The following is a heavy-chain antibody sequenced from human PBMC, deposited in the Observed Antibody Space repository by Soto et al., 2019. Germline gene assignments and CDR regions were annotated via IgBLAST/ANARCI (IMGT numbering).Heavy chain of an antibody. Sequence: EVQLLESGGGLVQPGGSLRLSCAASGFTFSTYSMTWVRQAPGKGLEWVSTIRDSGHSTHYADSVRGWFAISRDNSKNTLFLQSNSLRAECTAVYYCARVKAQIRSSGWYGGDDIWGQGTMVTVSS. CDR3: ARVKAQIRSSGWYGGDDI. V-gene: IGHV3-23*01. D-gene: IGHD6-19*01. CDR2: IRDSGHST. J-gene: IGHJ3*02. CDR1: GFTFSTYS.